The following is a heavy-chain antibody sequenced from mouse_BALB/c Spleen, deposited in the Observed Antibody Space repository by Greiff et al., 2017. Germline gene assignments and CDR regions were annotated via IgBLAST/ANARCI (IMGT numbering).Heavy chain of an antibody. J-gene: IGHJ1*01. V-gene: IGHV1S56*01. CDR1: GYTFTSYY. CDR3: AREYFDV. Sequence: VQLQESGPELVKPGASVRISCKASGYTFTSYYIHWVKQRPGQGLEWIGWIYPGNVNTKYNEKFKGKATLTADKSSSTAYMQLSSLTSEDSAVYFCAREYFDVWGAGTTVTVSS. CDR2: IYPGNVNT.